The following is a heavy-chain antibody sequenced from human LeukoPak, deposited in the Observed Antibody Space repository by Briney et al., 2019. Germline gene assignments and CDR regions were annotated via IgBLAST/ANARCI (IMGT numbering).Heavy chain of an antibody. CDR1: GGSISSSSYY. CDR2: IYYSGST. Sequence: SETLSLTCTVSGGSISSSSYYWGWIRRPPGKGLEWIGSIYYSGSTYYNPSLKSRVTISVDTSKNQFSLKLSSVTAADTAVYYCARGDLSRTYYDFWSGYSNWFDPWAREPWSPSPQ. J-gene: IGHJ5*02. V-gene: IGHV4-39*01. D-gene: IGHD3-3*01. CDR3: ARGDLSRTYYDFWSGYSNWFDP.